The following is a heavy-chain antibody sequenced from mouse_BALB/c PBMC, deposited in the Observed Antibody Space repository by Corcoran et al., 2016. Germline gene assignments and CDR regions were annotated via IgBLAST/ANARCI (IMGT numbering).Heavy chain of an antibody. J-gene: IGHJ4*01. CDR1: GFSLSTSGMG. CDR2: IYWDDDK. V-gene: IGHV8-12*01. Sequence: QVTLKESGPGILQPSQTLSLTCSFSGFSLSTSGMGVSWIRQPSGKGLEWLAHIYWDDDKRYNPSLKSRLTISKDTSRNQVFLKITSVDTADTATYYCARRAPGGYYAMDYWGHGTSVTVSS. CDR3: ARRAPGGYYAMDY.